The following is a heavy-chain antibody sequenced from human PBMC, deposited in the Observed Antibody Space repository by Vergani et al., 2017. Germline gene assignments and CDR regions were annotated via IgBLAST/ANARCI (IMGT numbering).Heavy chain of an antibody. CDR1: GYTLTGYY. V-gene: IGHV1-2*02. Sequence: VQLVQSGAEVKKPGASVKVSCKASGYTLTGYYLPWVRQAPGQGLEWMGWINPNSGGTNFAQKFQDRVTMTRDPSISTAYMELSRLRSDDTAVYYCARGRQYRTDPWGQGTLVTVSS. J-gene: IGHJ5*02. D-gene: IGHD6-6*01. CDR2: INPNSGGT. CDR3: ARGRQYRTDP.